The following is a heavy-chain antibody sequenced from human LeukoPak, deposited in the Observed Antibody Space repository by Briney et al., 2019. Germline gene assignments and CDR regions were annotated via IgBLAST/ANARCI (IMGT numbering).Heavy chain of an antibody. D-gene: IGHD2-2*01. V-gene: IGHV1-46*01. CDR1: GYTFTSYY. Sequence: ASVKVSCKASGYTFTSYYMHWVRQAPGQGLEWMGIINPSGGSTSYAQKFQGRVTMTRDTSTSTVYMELSSLRSEDTAVYYCARVYCSSTSCSPHYYYGMDVWGQGTTVTVSS. CDR3: ARVYCSSTSCSPHYYYGMDV. J-gene: IGHJ6*02. CDR2: INPSGGST.